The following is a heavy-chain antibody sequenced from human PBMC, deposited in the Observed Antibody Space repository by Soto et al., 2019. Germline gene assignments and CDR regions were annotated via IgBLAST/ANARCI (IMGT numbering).Heavy chain of an antibody. CDR3: ARHVSDPGPDYYYYMDV. CDR2: IYYSGST. V-gene: IGHV4-39*01. J-gene: IGHJ6*03. Sequence: SSETLSLTCAVSSGSISSSSYYWGWIRQPPGKGLEWIGSIYYSGSTYYNPSLKSRVTISVDTSKNQFSLKLSSVTAADTAAYYCARHVSDPGPDYYYYMDVWGKGTTVTVSS. CDR1: SGSISSSSYY. D-gene: IGHD3-10*01.